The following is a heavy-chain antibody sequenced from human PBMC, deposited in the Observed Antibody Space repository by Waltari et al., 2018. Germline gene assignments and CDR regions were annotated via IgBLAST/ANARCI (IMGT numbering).Heavy chain of an antibody. D-gene: IGHD6-13*01. CDR1: GGSISSSSYY. CDR2: IYYSGST. V-gene: IGHV4-39*07. Sequence: QLQLQESGPGLVKPSETLSLTCTVSGGSISSSSYYWGWIRQPPGKGLEWIGSIYYSGSTYYNPSLKSRVTISVDTSKNQFSLKLSSVTAADTAVYYCAREGGIAAAGQPFQHWGQGTLVTVSS. CDR3: AREGGIAAAGQPFQH. J-gene: IGHJ1*01.